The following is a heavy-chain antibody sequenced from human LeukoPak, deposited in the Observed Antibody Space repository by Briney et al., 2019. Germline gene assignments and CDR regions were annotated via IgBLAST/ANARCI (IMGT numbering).Heavy chain of an antibody. CDR3: AAHRDDFLTGYFDY. D-gene: IGHD3-9*01. Sequence: GGSLRLPCAASGFTFSNYNMNWVRQAPGKGLEWVSSISSSSNYIYYADSVKGRFTISRDNARNSLYLQMNSLRAEDTAMYYCAAHRDDFLTGYFDYWGQGTLVTVSS. CDR2: ISSSSNYI. V-gene: IGHV3-21*01. CDR1: GFTFSNYN. J-gene: IGHJ4*02.